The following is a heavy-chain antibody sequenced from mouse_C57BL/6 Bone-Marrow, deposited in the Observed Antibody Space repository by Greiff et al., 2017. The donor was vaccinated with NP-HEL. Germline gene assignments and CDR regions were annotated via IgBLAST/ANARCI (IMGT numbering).Heavy chain of an antibody. CDR2: IWSGGST. V-gene: IGHV2-2*01. CDR3: ARKNSTVVADYAMDY. CDR1: GFSLTSYG. D-gene: IGHD1-1*01. J-gene: IGHJ4*01. Sequence: VKLMESGPGLVQPSQSLSITCTVSGFSLTSYGVHWVRQSPGKGLEWLGVIWSGGSTDYNAAFISRLSISKDNSKSQVFFKMNRLQADDTAIYYCARKNSTVVADYAMDYWGQGTSVTVSS.